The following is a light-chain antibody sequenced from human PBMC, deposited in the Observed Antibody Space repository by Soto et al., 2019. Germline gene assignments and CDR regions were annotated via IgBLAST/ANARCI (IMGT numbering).Light chain of an antibody. J-gene: IGKJ1*01. V-gene: IGKV3-20*01. Sequence: EIVLTQSPGTLSLSPGERATLSCWASQSVRSRYLAWYQQKPGQPPRLLIYGASSRATGIPDRFSGSGSGTDFILTISRLEPEDFAVYYCQQYGTSPRSFGQGTKVEIK. CDR1: QSVRSRY. CDR3: QQYGTSPRS. CDR2: GAS.